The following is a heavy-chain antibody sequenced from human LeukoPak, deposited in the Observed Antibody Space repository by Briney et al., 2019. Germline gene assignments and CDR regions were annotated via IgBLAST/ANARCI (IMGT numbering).Heavy chain of an antibody. V-gene: IGHV7-4-1*02. CDR2: INTNTGNP. CDR3: ARGYCRDYDILTGYYRDCWFDP. J-gene: IGHJ5*02. D-gene: IGHD3-9*01. Sequence: ASVKVSCKASGYTFISYSMNWVRQAPGQGLEWMGWINTNTGNPTYAQGFTGRFVFSLDTSVSTAYLQISSLKAEDTAVYYCARGYCRDYDILTGYYRDCWFDPWGQGTLVTVSS. CDR1: GYTFISYS.